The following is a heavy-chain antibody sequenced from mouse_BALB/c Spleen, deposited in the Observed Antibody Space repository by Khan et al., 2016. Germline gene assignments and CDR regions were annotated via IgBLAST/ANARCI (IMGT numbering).Heavy chain of an antibody. CDR3: TRSLYGLCRMDY. CDR1: DFNIKDTY. Sequence: IQLVQSGAELVKPGASVKLSCTASDFNIKDTYMHWVKQRPEQGLEWIGRIDYANEDSNYDPKFQGKATLSADTSSNSAYLQLTSLTSEDTAVYYCTRSLYGLCRMDYWGQGTSVTGSS. CDR2: IDYANEDS. D-gene: IGHD1-1*02. V-gene: IGHV14-3*02. J-gene: IGHJ4*01.